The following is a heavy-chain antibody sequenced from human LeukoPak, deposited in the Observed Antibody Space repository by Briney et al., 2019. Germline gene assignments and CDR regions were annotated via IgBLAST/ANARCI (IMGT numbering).Heavy chain of an antibody. D-gene: IGHD6-13*01. V-gene: IGHV3-53*01. CDR1: GFTVNSNY. CDR3: ARLTADGRLYFVD. CDR2: LYNTGNT. J-gene: IGHJ4*02. Sequence: GGSLRLSCAASGFTVNSNYLSWVRQAPGKGLEWVSTLYNTGNTNYANSVKGRFSISRDNSKNTLFLQMNSLRAEDTAVYYCARLTADGRLYFVDWGPGTLVTVSS.